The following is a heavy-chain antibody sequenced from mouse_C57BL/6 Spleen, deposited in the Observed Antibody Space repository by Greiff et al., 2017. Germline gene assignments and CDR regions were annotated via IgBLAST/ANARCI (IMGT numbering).Heavy chain of an antibody. CDR1: GYAFSSYW. V-gene: IGHV1-80*01. Sequence: QVHVKQSGAELVKPGASVKISCKASGYAFSSYWMNWVKQRPGKGLEWIGQIYPGDGDTNYNGKFKGKATLTADKSSSTAYMQLSSLTSEDSAVYFCARSGYYGSSSYWYFDVWGTGTTVTVSS. CDR3: ARSGYYGSSSYWYFDV. J-gene: IGHJ1*03. CDR2: IYPGDGDT. D-gene: IGHD1-1*01.